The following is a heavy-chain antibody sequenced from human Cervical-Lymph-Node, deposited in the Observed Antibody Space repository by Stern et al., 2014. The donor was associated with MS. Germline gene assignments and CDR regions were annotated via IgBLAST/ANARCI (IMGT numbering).Heavy chain of an antibody. J-gene: IGHJ5*02. V-gene: IGHV1-18*01. CDR1: GYTFSSYA. Sequence: VQLVESGAEVRKPGAAVKVSCKASGYTFSSYAVSWVRQAPGQGLEWMGWISAYNGHTHYAQKLQGRVTMTTDKSTSTAYMELTSLRSDDPAVYFCARKGMTTRPFDPLGPGTLVTVSS. CDR3: ARKGMTTRPFDP. CDR2: ISAYNGHT. D-gene: IGHD4-11*01.